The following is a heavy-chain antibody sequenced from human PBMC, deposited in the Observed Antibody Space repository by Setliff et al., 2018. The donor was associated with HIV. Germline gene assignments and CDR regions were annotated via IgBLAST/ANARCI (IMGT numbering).Heavy chain of an antibody. V-gene: IGHV4-61*02. J-gene: IGHJ4*02. CDR1: GGSITSDNYY. CDR3: AGDYVGSGRPFDY. CDR2: IYTSETT. D-gene: IGHD1-1*01. Sequence: PSETLSLTCTVSGGSITSDNYYWNWIRQPAGKGLEWIGRIYTSETTNYNPSLKGRVTISADTSKNQFSLKLSSVTAADTAVYYCAGDYVGSGRPFDYWGQGTLVTVSS.